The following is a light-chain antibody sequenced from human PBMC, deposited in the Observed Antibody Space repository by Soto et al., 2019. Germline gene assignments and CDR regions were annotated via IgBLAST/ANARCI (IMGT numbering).Light chain of an antibody. CDR3: SSYTSSGTLV. J-gene: IGLJ1*01. CDR2: EVS. Sequence: QSVLTQPASVSGSPGQSITVPCTGTNSDLGGYNYVSWYQHHPGKAPKLMIYEVSNRPSGVSNRFSGSKSGNTASLAISGLQAEDEADYYCSSYTSSGTLVFGTGTKVTVL. CDR1: NSDLGGYNY. V-gene: IGLV2-14*01.